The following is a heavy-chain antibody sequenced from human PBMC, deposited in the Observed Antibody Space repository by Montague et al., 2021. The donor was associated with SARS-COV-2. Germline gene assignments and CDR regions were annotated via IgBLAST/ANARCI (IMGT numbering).Heavy chain of an antibody. D-gene: IGHD3-10*01. CDR3: ARGMIRGVTTPFDY. V-gene: IGHV4-39*02. CDR2: IYYSGTT. J-gene: IGHJ4*02. CDR1: SGSIISSGYY. Sequence: SETLSLTCSVSSGSIISSGYYWGWIRQPPGKELEWIGNIYYSGTTXYXXXXQXRGTISVDTSKSHLSLRLSSVTAADTAVYFCARGMIRGVTTPFDYWGQGSQVTVSS.